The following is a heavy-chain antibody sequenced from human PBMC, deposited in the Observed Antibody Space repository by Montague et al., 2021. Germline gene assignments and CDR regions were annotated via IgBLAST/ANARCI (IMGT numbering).Heavy chain of an antibody. CDR3: ARERDRYYYMDI. Sequence: SETRSLTCTVSRSLINSDFYWCWIRQPPGKGLEWLGSVSHGGRPSYYPSLKSRVTISVDTSNNHFSLKLISVTAADTAMYYCARERDRYYYMDIWGKGTTVTVSS. J-gene: IGHJ6*03. CDR1: RSLINSDFY. CDR2: VSHGGRP. V-gene: IGHV4-38-2*02.